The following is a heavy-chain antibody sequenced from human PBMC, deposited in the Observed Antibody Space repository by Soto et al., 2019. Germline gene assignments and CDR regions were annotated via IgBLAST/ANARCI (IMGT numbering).Heavy chain of an antibody. J-gene: IGHJ4*02. CDR1: GFTFSGYY. CDR2: ISSSSSYT. D-gene: IGHD1-26*01. Sequence: GGSLRLSCAASGFTFSGYYMSWIRQAPGKGLEWVSYISSSSSYTNYADSVKGRFTISRDNSKNTLYLQMHSLTTEDTAVYYCAKDGTHLWSKQYYFDAWGQGALVTVSS. V-gene: IGHV3-11*06. CDR3: AKDGTHLWSKQYYFDA.